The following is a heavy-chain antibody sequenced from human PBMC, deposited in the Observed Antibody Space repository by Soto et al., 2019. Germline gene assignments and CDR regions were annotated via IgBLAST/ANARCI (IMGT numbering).Heavy chain of an antibody. J-gene: IGHJ2*01. Sequence: EVQLLESGGGLVQPGGSLRLSCAASGFTFSSYAMSWVRQAPGKGLEWVSAISGSGGSTYYADSVKGRFTISRDNSKNTLYLQMNSLRAEDTAVYYCAKRYDFWSGYYDWYFDLWGRGTLVTVSS. CDR2: ISGSGGST. D-gene: IGHD3-3*01. CDR1: GFTFSSYA. V-gene: IGHV3-23*01. CDR3: AKRYDFWSGYYDWYFDL.